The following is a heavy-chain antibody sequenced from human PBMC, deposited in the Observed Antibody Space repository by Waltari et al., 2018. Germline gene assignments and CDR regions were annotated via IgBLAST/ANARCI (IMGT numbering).Heavy chain of an antibody. CDR1: GLTFSGYY. Sequence: EVQLVESGGGLVQPGGSLRLSCETSGLTFSGYYFHWVRQAPGKGLVWVSRINSEGTITKYADSVKGRFTISRDNARSTLYLQMNSLRVEDTAVYYCATGGYDFWTGYHKIWGQGTMVTVTS. CDR3: ATGGYDFWTGYHKI. V-gene: IGHV3-74*01. CDR2: INSEGTIT. J-gene: IGHJ3*02. D-gene: IGHD3-3*01.